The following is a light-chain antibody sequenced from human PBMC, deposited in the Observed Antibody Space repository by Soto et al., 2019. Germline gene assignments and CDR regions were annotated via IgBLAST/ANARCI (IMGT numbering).Light chain of an antibody. CDR3: QQYDTLPPT. J-gene: IGKJ4*01. CDR2: DAS. CDR1: QDISNY. Sequence: DIQMTQSPSSLSASVGDRVTITCQASQDISNYLNWYQQKPGKAPKLLIYDASNLETGVPSRFSGRGSGTDFTFTISSLQPEDIATYYCQQYDTLPPTFGGGTKVEIK. V-gene: IGKV1-33*01.